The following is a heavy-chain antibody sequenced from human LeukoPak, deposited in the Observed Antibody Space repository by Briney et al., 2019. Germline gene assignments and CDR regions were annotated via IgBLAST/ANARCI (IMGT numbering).Heavy chain of an antibody. CDR3: ARTSSGHNWFDP. V-gene: IGHV4-31*03. J-gene: IGHJ5*02. D-gene: IGHD3-3*01. Sequence: PSQTLSLTCTVSGGSISSGGYYWSWIRQHPGKGLEWIGYIYYSGSTYYNPSLKSRVTISVDTSKNQFSLKLSSVTAADTAVYYCARTSSGHNWFDPWGQGTLVTVSS. CDR2: IYYSGST. CDR1: GGSISSGGYY.